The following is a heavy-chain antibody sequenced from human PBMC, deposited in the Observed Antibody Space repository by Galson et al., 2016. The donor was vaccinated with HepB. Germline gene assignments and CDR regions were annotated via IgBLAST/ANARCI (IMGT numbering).Heavy chain of an antibody. CDR3: ARDLIQNSYGYGCLYL. CDR2: ISFDGSKI. J-gene: IGHJ4*02. CDR1: GFTLSSYA. D-gene: IGHD5-18*01. Sequence: SLRLSCAASGFTLSSYAVHWVRQGPGKGLELVTFISFDGSKIYYTDSVKGRFTISRDRSKNTLYLQMNSLRVEDTAVYYCARDLIQNSYGYGCLYLWGRGTLVTVSS. V-gene: IGHV3-30*04.